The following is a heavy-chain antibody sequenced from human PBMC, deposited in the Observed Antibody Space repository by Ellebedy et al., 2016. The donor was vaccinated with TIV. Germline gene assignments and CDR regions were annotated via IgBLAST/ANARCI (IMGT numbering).Heavy chain of an antibody. CDR1: GGSISNSDYY. V-gene: IGHV4-39*07. CDR3: ARDPALPRGRFDP. CDR2: IYYSGST. J-gene: IGHJ5*02. Sequence: MPSETLSLTCTVSGGSISNSDYYWDWIRQPPGKGLAWIGSIYYSGSTYYNPSLKSRVTISVDTSKNQFSLNLSSVTAADTAVYYCARDPALPRGRFDPWGQGTLVTVSS.